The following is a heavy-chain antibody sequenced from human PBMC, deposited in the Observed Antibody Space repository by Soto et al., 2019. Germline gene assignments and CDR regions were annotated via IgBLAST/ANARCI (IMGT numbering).Heavy chain of an antibody. CDR1: GFIFSYYG. CDR3: AKTDYSMRDWFDP. J-gene: IGHJ5*02. D-gene: IGHD4-4*01. V-gene: IGHV3-30*18. CDR2: ISHDGSYK. Sequence: PGGSLRLSCAASGFIFSYYGMHWVRQDPGGGLEWVTVISHDGSYKYYADSVKGRFTISRDNAKNSLYLQMNSLRAEDTAVYYCAKTDYSMRDWFDPWGQGTLVTVSS.